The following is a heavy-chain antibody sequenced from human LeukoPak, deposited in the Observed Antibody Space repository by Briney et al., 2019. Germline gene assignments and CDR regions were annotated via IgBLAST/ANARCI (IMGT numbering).Heavy chain of an antibody. CDR3: ASQGDYGDY. J-gene: IGHJ4*02. D-gene: IGHD4-17*01. CDR1: GGSISSSSYY. Sequence: SETLSLTCTVSGGSISSSSYYWGWIRQPPGKGLEWIGSICYSGSTYYNPSLKSRVTISVDTSKNQFSLMLSSVTAADTAVYYCASQGDYGDYWGQGTLVIVSS. V-gene: IGHV4-39*01. CDR2: ICYSGST.